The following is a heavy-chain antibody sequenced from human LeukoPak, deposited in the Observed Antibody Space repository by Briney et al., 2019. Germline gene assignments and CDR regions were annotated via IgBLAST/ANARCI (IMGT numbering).Heavy chain of an antibody. D-gene: IGHD5-12*01. CDR2: ISGSGGST. Sequence: PGGSLRLSCAASGFMFRAYGMHWVRQAPGKGLEWVSAISGSGGSTYYADSVKGRFTISRDNSKNTLYLQMNSLRAEDTAVYYCAKEEGSSGYDSDYWGQGTLVTVSS. J-gene: IGHJ4*02. V-gene: IGHV3-23*01. CDR3: AKEEGSSGYDSDY. CDR1: GFMFRAYG.